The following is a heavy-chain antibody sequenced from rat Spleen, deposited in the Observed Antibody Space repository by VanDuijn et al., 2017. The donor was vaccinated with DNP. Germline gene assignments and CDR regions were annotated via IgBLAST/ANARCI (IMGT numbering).Heavy chain of an antibody. Sequence: EVQLVESGGGLVQPGRSLKLSCAASGFTFSNYYMAWVRQAPKKGLEWVATISTSGSRTYYPDSVKGRFTISRDNAKSSLYLQMNSLKSEDTATYYCARRGYTTDYYHGGFAYWGQGVMVTVSS. CDR2: ISTSGSRT. J-gene: IGHJ2*01. CDR3: ARRGYTTDYYHGGFAY. CDR1: GFTFSNYY. D-gene: IGHD1-6*01. V-gene: IGHV5-25*01.